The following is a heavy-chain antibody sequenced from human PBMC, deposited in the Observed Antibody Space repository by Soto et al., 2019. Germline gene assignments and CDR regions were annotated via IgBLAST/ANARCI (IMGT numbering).Heavy chain of an antibody. CDR1: GDSVSSNSAA. CDR3: ARAGSSRFESRNWFDP. CDR2: TYYRSKWYN. V-gene: IGHV6-1*01. D-gene: IGHD6-13*01. J-gene: IGHJ5*02. Sequence: SQTLSLTCAISGDSVSSNSAAWNWIRQSPSGGLEWLGRTYYRSKWYNDYAVSVKSRITINPDTSKNQFSLQLNSVTPEDTAVYYCARAGSSRFESRNWFDPWGQGTLVTVSS.